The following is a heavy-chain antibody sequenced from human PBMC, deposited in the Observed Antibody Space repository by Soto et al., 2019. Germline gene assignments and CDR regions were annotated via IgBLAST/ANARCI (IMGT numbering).Heavy chain of an antibody. Sequence: PSDTLSLTCTVSGGSISSGDYYWSWIRQPPGKGLEWIGYIYYSGSTYYNPSLKSRVTISVDTSKNQFSLKLSSVTAADTAVYYCARVMYYYASSGYWNWFDPWGQLTLFTTYS. CDR3: ARVMYYYASSGYWNWFDP. V-gene: IGHV4-30-4*02. CDR2: IYYSGST. J-gene: IGHJ5*02. D-gene: IGHD3-22*01. CDR1: GGSISSGDYY.